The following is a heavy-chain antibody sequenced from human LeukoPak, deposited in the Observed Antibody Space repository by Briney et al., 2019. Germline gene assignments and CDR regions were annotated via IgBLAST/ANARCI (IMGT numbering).Heavy chain of an antibody. V-gene: IGHV3-33*01. Sequence: GGSLRPSCAASGFTFSSYGMHWVRQAPGKGLEWVAVIWYDGSNKYYADSVKGRFTISRDNSKNTLYLQMNSLRAEDTAVYYCARDHSSGWYSDYFDYWGQGTLVTVSS. J-gene: IGHJ4*02. CDR1: GFTFSSYG. CDR3: ARDHSSGWYSDYFDY. CDR2: IWYDGSNK. D-gene: IGHD6-19*01.